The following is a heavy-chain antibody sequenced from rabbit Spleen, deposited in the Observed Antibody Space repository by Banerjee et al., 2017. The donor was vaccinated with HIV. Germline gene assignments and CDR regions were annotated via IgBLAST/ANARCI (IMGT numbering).Heavy chain of an antibody. D-gene: IGHD1-1*01. CDR3: ARDLPDIIGWNFGF. Sequence: QEQLVESGGGLVQPEGSLTLTCKASGFSFTDKDVMCWVRQAPGKGLEWIGCINTITGKTVYATRAKGRFTISRASSTTVFLQMTSLTAADTATYFCARDLPDIIGWNFGFWGPGTLVTVS. V-gene: IGHV1S45*01. CDR2: INTITGKT. CDR1: GFSFTDKDV. J-gene: IGHJ4*02.